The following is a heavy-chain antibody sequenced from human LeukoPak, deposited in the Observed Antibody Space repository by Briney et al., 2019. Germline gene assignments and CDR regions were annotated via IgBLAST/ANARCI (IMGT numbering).Heavy chain of an antibody. Sequence: GGSLRLSCAASGFTFSNYAMHWVRQAPGKGLEWVAVISYDGSNKYYADSVKGRFTISRDNSKNTLYLQMNSLRAEDTAVYYCAKSPRVRYFDWSYFDYWGQGTLVTVSS. V-gene: IGHV3-30*18. CDR2: ISYDGSNK. CDR3: AKSPRVRYFDWSYFDY. D-gene: IGHD3-9*01. J-gene: IGHJ4*02. CDR1: GFTFSNYA.